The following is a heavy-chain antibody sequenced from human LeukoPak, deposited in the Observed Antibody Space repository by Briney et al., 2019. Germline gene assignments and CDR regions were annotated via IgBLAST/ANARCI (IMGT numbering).Heavy chain of an antibody. CDR1: GFTFSDSA. CDR3: TRRPFGGNSSPYWYFDL. D-gene: IGHD4-23*01. CDR2: IRNKPNNYAT. J-gene: IGHJ2*01. Sequence: GGSLRLSCAASGFTFSDSAMHWVRQASGKGLEWVGRIRNKPNNYATVYAASVKGRFIISRDDSKNTAFLQMNSLETEDTAVYYCTRRPFGGNSSPYWYFDLWGRGTLVTVSS. V-gene: IGHV3-73*01.